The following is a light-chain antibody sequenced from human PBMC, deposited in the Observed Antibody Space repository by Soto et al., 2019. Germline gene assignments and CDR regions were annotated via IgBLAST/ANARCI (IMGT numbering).Light chain of an antibody. CDR3: QQYDRFPYT. Sequence: DIQMTQSPSTLSASVGDTVTITCRASQSISNWLAWYQQKQGQAPKLLIHKASTLESGVPSRFSGSGSGTEFTLTISSLQPDDFATYYCQQYDRFPYTFGQGTKLEIK. J-gene: IGKJ2*01. CDR1: QSISNW. V-gene: IGKV1-5*03. CDR2: KAS.